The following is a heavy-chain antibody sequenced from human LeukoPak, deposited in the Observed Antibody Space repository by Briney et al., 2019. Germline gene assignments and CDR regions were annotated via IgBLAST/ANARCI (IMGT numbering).Heavy chain of an antibody. D-gene: IGHD3-22*01. CDR1: GFTFSSFG. J-gene: IGHJ4*02. CDR2: ILYDGSQK. Sequence: PGESLRLSCAASGFTFSSFGMHWARQAPGKGLEWMAVILYDGSQKHYADPVKGRFIISRDNSKNTLYLQVNSLRAEDTAVYYCAKDHYEVIVAGAFDYWGQGTLDTVSS. V-gene: IGHV3-30*18. CDR3: AKDHYEVIVAGAFDY.